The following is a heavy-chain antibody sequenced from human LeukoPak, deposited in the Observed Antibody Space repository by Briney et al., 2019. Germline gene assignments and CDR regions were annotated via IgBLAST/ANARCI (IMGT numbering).Heavy chain of an antibody. CDR2: INPNSGGT. CDR1: GYTFTGYY. D-gene: IGHD3-10*01. V-gene: IGHV1-2*02. CDR3: ARVESWFGELLAGIDY. J-gene: IGHJ4*02. Sequence: ASVKVSCKASGYTFTGYYMHWVRQAPGQGLEWMGWINPNSGGTNYAQKFQGRVTMTRDTSISTAYMELSRLRSDDTAVYYCARVESWFGELLAGIDYWGQGTLVTVSS.